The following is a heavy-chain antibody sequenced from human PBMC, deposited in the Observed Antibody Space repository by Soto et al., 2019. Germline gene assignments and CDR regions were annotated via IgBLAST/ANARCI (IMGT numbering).Heavy chain of an antibody. CDR1: GFTFSSYS. Sequence: EVQLVESGGGLVKPGGSLRLSCAASGFTFSSYSMNWVRQAPGKGLEWVSSISSSSSYIYYADSVKGRFTISRDNAKNSLYLQMNSLRAEDTAVYYCARGPPDYYDFWSGYRVAWFDPWGQGTLVTVSS. D-gene: IGHD3-3*01. CDR2: ISSSSSYI. J-gene: IGHJ5*02. V-gene: IGHV3-21*01. CDR3: ARGPPDYYDFWSGYRVAWFDP.